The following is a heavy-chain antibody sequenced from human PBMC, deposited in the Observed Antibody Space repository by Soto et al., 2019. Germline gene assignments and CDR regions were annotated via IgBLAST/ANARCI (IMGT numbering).Heavy chain of an antibody. CDR2: IYYSGST. D-gene: IGHD5-18*01. CDR1: GGSISSGGYY. V-gene: IGHV4-31*03. J-gene: IGHJ5*02. Sequence: PSETLSLTCTVSGGSISSGGYYWMWIRQHPGKGLEWIGYIYYSGSTYYNPSLKSRVTISVDTSKNQFSLKLSSVTAADTAVYYCARGAMDWFDPWGQGTLVTVSS. CDR3: ARGAMDWFDP.